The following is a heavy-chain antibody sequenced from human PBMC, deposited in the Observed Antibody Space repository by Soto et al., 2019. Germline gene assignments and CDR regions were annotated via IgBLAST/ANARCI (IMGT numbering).Heavy chain of an antibody. V-gene: IGHV3-33*01. Sequence: GGSLRLSCAASGFTFSSYGMHWVRQAPGKGLEWVEVIWNDGSNKYYADSVKGRFTISRDNSKNTLYLQMNSLRADDTAVYYCARGEYSSSWDNYDAFDIWGQGTMVTVSS. J-gene: IGHJ3*02. CDR3: ARGEYSSSWDNYDAFDI. CDR1: GFTFSSYG. CDR2: IWNDGSNK. D-gene: IGHD6-13*01.